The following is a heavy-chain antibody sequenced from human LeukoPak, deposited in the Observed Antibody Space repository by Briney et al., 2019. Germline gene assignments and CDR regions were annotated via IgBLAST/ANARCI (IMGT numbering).Heavy chain of an antibody. Sequence: GGSLRLSCVASGFSLSGYWMYWVRQAPGKGLEWVAIIKKDGSEKYYVDSMKGRFTISRDNAKNSLFLQMNSLRAEDTAIYYCTTDTWYSAGHWGQGTLVTVSS. CDR2: IKKDGSEK. CDR3: TTDTWYSAGH. CDR1: GFSLSGYW. J-gene: IGHJ4*02. D-gene: IGHD2-15*01. V-gene: IGHV3-7*03.